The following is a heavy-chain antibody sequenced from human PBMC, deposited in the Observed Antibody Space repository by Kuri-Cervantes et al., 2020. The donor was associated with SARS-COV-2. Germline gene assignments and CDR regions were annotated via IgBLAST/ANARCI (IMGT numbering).Heavy chain of an antibody. V-gene: IGHV4-39*07. CDR1: GGSISSSSYY. J-gene: IGHJ6*03. CDR3: AVYSSSPYYYYMDV. D-gene: IGHD6-13*01. Sequence: SETLSLTCTVSGGSISSSSYYWGWIRQPPGKGLEWIGSIYYSGSTYYNPSLKSRVTISVDTSKNQFSLKLSSVTAAGTAVYYCAVYSSSPYYYYMDVWGKGTTVTVSS. CDR2: IYYSGST.